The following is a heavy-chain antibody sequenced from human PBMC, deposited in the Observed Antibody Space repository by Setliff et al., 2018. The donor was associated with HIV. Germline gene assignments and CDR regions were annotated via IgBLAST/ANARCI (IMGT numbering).Heavy chain of an antibody. J-gene: IGHJ4*02. Sequence: ASVKVSCKTSGYSFKTYSIDWVRQAPGQGLEWMGRINPRGGDTDLAQKFQGRLTLTSDTSTSTVYMEVTSLRSEDTALYFCARGGYEYWGQGSLVTVSS. CDR3: ARGGYEY. CDR2: INPRGGDT. D-gene: IGHD2-15*01. CDR1: GYSFKTYS. V-gene: IGHV1-46*02.